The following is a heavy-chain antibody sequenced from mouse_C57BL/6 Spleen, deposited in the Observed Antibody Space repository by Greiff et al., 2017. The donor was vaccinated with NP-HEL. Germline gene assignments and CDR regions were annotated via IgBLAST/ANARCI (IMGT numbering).Heavy chain of an antibody. CDR2: INPSTGGT. D-gene: IGHD1-1*01. CDR3: ARPDYYYGSSSLAY. CDR1: GYSFTGYY. V-gene: IGHV1-42*01. J-gene: IGHJ3*01. Sequence: VQLQQSGPELAKPGASVKISCKASGYSFTGYYMNWVKQSPEKSLEWIGEINPSTGGTTYNQKFKAKATLTVDKSSSTAYMQLKSLTSEDSAVYYCARPDYYYGSSSLAYWGQGTLVTVSA.